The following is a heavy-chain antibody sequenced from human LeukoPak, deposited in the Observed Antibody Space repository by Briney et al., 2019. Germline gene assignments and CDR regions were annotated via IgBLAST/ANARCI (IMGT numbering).Heavy chain of an antibody. CDR3: ATVGLVGAGYYFGY. CDR1: GYTLTELS. J-gene: IGHJ4*02. D-gene: IGHD2-15*01. V-gene: IGHV1-24*01. Sequence: GASVKVSRKLSGYTLTELSMHWVRQAPGKGSEWSGGFDPEDGETIYAQTFQGRVTTTEDTSTDTAYMELSSLRSEDTAVYYCATVGLVGAGYYFGYWGQGTLVTVSS. CDR2: FDPEDGET.